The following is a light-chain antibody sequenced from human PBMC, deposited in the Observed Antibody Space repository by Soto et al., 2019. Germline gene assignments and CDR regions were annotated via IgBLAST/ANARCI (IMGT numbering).Light chain of an antibody. Sequence: EMVMTQSPATLSVSPVERATLSCRASQSVSSSYLAWYQQKPGQAPRLLIYGASSRATGIPDRFSGSGSGTEFTLTISSLQPDDFATYYCQQYMSYSFGQGTKVDIK. CDR1: QSVSSSY. V-gene: IGKV3-20*01. CDR2: GAS. J-gene: IGKJ1*01. CDR3: QQYMSYS.